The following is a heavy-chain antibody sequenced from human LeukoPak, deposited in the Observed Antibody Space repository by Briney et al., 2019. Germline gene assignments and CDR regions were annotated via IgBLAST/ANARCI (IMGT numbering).Heavy chain of an antibody. D-gene: IGHD2-2*01. J-gene: IGHJ5*02. V-gene: IGHV3-21*01. Sequence: IFIYYADSVNARFTISRDNAKNSLYLQMKSLRGEDTAVYYCAILGGDCSSTSCWGSWFDPWGQGTLVTVSS. CDR3: AILGGDCSSTSCWGSWFDP. CDR2: IFI.